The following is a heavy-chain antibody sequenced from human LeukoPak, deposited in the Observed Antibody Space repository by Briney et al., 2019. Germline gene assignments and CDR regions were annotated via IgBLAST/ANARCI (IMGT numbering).Heavy chain of an antibody. J-gene: IGHJ4*02. V-gene: IGHV3-30*02. CDR1: GFTFSSYG. CDR2: IRYDGSNK. Sequence: GGSLRLSCAASGFTFSSYGMHWVRQAPGKGLEWVAFIRYDGSNKYYADSVKGRFTISRDNSKNTLYLQMNSLRAEDTAVYYCAAPSPGYSSSWNDYWGQGTLVTVSS. D-gene: IGHD6-13*01. CDR3: AAPSPGYSSSWNDY.